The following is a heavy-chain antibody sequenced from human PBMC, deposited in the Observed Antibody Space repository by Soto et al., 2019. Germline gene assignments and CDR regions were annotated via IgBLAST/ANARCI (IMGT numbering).Heavy chain of an antibody. J-gene: IGHJ2*01. CDR1: GGSFGGFY. CDR2: INHSGST. Sequence: SQTLSLTCAVLGGSFGGFYWRWIRQPTWQGLEWIGEINHSGSTNYNPSLKSRVTISVETSKSQFSLKLSSVTAADTAVYYCARARDHCSGGSCRGRYFALGARGTLVTVSS. V-gene: IGHV4-34*01. D-gene: IGHD2-15*01. CDR3: ARARDHCSGGSCRGRYFAL.